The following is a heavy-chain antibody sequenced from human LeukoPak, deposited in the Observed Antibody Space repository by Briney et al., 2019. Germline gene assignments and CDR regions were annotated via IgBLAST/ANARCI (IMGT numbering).Heavy chain of an antibody. V-gene: IGHV3-30-3*01. CDR1: GFTLSDYY. Sequence: PGGSLRLSCAASGFTLSDYYTTWIRQAPGKGLEWVAAISYDGSNKYYADSVKGRFTISRDNSKNTLYLQMNSLRAEDTALYYCARGFHDSSGDRGLDSWGQGTLVTVSS. CDR2: ISYDGSNK. D-gene: IGHD3-22*01. CDR3: ARGFHDSSGDRGLDS. J-gene: IGHJ4*02.